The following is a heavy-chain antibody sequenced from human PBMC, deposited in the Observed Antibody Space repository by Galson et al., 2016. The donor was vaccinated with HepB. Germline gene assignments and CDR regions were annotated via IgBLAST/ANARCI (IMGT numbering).Heavy chain of an antibody. J-gene: IGHJ6*02. CDR1: GDSVSSNIAA. D-gene: IGHD3-22*01. CDR3: TSVWYDSTGYEQNTYFYFGMDV. V-gene: IGHV6-1*01. Sequence: CAISGDSVSSNIAAWNWIRQSPSRGLEWLGRTYYRSKWYSDYAVSVKSRITINPDTSKNQFSLRLNSVTPEDTAVYYCTSVWYDSTGYEQNTYFYFGMDVWGQGPTVTVSS. CDR2: TYYRSKWYS.